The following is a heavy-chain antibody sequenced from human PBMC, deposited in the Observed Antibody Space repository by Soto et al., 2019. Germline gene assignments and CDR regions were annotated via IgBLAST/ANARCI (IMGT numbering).Heavy chain of an antibody. CDR2: INPSGRNT. CDR1: GYTFTSYY. V-gene: IGHV1-46*01. CDR3: ARDREVFGVVIHYYGMEV. D-gene: IGHD3-3*01. Sequence: GASVKVSCKESGYTFTSYYMQWGRQAPGQRLEWMGIINPSGRNTSYAKQFQGRVTMTRDTSTSTVYMELSSLRSEDTAVYYCARDREVFGVVIHYYGMEVWGQGTTVT. J-gene: IGHJ6*02.